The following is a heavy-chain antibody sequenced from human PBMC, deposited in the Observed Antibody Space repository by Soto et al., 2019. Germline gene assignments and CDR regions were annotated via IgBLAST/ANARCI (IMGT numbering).Heavy chain of an antibody. CDR1: GYTFTSYG. V-gene: IGHV1-18*01. CDR2: ISGYNGNT. J-gene: IGHJ4*02. CDR3: ARVIAAAADLDY. Sequence: QVQLVQSGAEVKKPGASVKVSCKASGYTFTSYGIGWVRQAPGQGLEWMGWISGYNGNTNYARKLQGRVTMTTDTSTSTDCMELRSLRSDDTAVYYCARVIAAAADLDYWGQGNLGTVSA. D-gene: IGHD6-13*01.